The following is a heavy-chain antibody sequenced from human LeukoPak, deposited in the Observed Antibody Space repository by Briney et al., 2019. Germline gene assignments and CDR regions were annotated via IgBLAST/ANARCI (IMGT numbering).Heavy chain of an antibody. CDR2: ISYDGSNK. CDR3: ARDRCGGSTWWFDP. J-gene: IGHJ5*02. V-gene: IGHV3-30*04. D-gene: IGHD2-21*01. CDR1: GFTFSSYA. Sequence: PGGSLRLSCAASGFTFSSYAIHWVRQAPGKGLEWVAVISYDGSNKYYADSVKGRFTISRDNSKNTLYVQMNSLRAEDTAVYDCARDRCGGSTWWFDPWGQGTLVTVSS.